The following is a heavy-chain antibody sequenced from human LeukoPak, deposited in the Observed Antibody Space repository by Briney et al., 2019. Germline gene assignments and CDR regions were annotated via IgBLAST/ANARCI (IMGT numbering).Heavy chain of an antibody. CDR2: INPNSGGT. J-gene: IGHJ4*02. CDR1: GYTFTGYY. D-gene: IGHD2-2*01. V-gene: IGHV1-2*02. CDR3: ARGSWDIVVVPAATAFDY. Sequence: ASVKVSCKASGYTFTGYYMHWVRQAPGQGLEWMGWINPNSGGTNYAQKFQGRVTMTRDTSISTAYMELSRLRSDDTAAYYCARGSWDIVVVPAATAFDYWGQGTLVTVSS.